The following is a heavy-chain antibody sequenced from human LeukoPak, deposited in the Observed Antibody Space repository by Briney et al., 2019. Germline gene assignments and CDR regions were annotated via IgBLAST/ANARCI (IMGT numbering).Heavy chain of an antibody. CDR1: GGSMLSGDYF. Sequence: KPSQTLSLTCTVSGGSMLSGDYFWSWVRQPPGKGLDWIGYIYYSGSTYYNPSLKSRVTISVDTSKNQFSLKLSSVTAANTAVYYCARAPHAYYDSSGWDDTFDIWGQGTMVTVYS. CDR3: ARAPHAYYDSSGWDDTFDI. V-gene: IGHV4-30-4*08. D-gene: IGHD3-22*01. CDR2: IYYSGST. J-gene: IGHJ3*02.